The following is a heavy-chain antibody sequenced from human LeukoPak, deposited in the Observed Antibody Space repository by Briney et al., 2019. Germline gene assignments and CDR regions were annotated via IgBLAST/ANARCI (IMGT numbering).Heavy chain of an antibody. V-gene: IGHV3-7*01. D-gene: IGHD3-10*01. J-gene: IGHJ6*03. CDR1: GFTFSSYW. CDR3: ARGGSGSFYYYYMDV. Sequence: GGSLRLSCAASGFTFSSYWMSWVRQAPGKGLEWVANIKQDGSEKYYVDSVKGRFTISKDNAKNSLYQQMNSLRAEDTAVYYCARGGSGSFYYYYMDVWGKGTTVTVSS. CDR2: IKQDGSEK.